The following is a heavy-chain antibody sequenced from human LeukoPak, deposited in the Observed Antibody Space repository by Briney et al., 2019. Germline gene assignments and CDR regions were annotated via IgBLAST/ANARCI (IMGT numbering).Heavy chain of an antibody. CDR1: GGTFSSYA. D-gene: IGHD2-2*01. Sequence: ASVKVSCKASGGTFSSYAISWVRQAPGQGLDWMGGIIPIFGTANYAQKFQGRVTITADESTSTAYMELSSLRSENTAVYYCARAEDSSHCSSTSCYGVWFDPWGQGTLVTVSS. CDR2: IIPIFGTA. J-gene: IGHJ5*02. V-gene: IGHV1-69*13. CDR3: ARAEDSSHCSSTSCYGVWFDP.